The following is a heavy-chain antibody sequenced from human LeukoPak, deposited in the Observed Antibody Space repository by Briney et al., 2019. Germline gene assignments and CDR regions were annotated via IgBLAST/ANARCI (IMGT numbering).Heavy chain of an antibody. V-gene: IGHV1-2*02. Sequence: ASVKVSCKASGYTFTGYYMHWVRQAPGQGLEWMGWINPNSGGTNYAQKFQGRVTMTRDTSISTAYMELSRLRSDDPAVYYCARDYWFGELLSNFDYWGQGTLVTVSS. J-gene: IGHJ4*02. D-gene: IGHD3-10*01. CDR1: GYTFTGYY. CDR3: ARDYWFGELLSNFDY. CDR2: INPNSGGT.